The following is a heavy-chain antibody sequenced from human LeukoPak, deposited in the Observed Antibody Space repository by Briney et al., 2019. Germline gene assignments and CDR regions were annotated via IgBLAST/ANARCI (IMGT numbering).Heavy chain of an antibody. D-gene: IGHD1-26*01. J-gene: IGHJ3*01. Sequence: GESLKISCKVSGYSFTSYCIGWVRQMPGKGLEWMGIIYPGDSGPTYSPSFQGQVTNSVDKSINTAYLQRSSLQASDTAMYYCGMSGDRVPLQDDVFDVWGQGTMVTVST. CDR3: GMSGDRVPLQDDVFDV. CDR1: GYSFTSYC. CDR2: IYPGDSGP. V-gene: IGHV5-51*01.